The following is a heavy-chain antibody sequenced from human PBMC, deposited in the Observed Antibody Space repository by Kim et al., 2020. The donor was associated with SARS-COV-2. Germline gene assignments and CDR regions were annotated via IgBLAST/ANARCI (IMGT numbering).Heavy chain of an antibody. CDR1: GFTFSSYA. J-gene: IGHJ4*02. D-gene: IGHD4-17*01. V-gene: IGHV3-23*01. CDR3: AKAHPYGDYVRYCFDY. Sequence: GGSLRLSCAASGFTFSSYAMSWVRQAPGKGLEWVSAISGSGGSTYYADSVKGRFTISRDNSKNTLYLQMNSLRAEDTAVYYCAKAHPYGDYVRYCFDYWGQGTLVTVSS. CDR2: ISGSGGST.